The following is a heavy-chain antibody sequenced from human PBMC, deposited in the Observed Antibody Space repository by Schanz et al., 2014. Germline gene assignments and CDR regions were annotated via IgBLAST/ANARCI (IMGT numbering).Heavy chain of an antibody. D-gene: IGHD1-26*01. CDR3: ARGGSGSHYRLDS. J-gene: IGHJ4*02. V-gene: IGHV3-23*01. CDR1: GFTLSNYA. Sequence: EMQLLESGGGLAQPGGSLRLSCAASGFTLSNYAMSWVRQAPGKGLEWVSLISDSGDTAYYADSMKGRFTVSRDNAENALYLQMNSLRAEDTGLYFCARGGSGSHYRLDSWGQGTLVTASS. CDR2: ISDSGDTA.